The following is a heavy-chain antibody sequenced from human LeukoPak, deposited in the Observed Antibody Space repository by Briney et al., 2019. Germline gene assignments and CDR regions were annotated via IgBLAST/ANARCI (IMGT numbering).Heavy chain of an antibody. CDR3: AKDGGLWVSAHWGDS. J-gene: IGHJ4*02. V-gene: IGHV3-23*01. CDR2: ITTGDGNT. CDR1: GFTFSSYT. Sequence: GGSLRLSCTASGFTFSSYTMTWVRQAPGKGLKWASTITTGDGNTYYADSVKGRFTVSRDDSKNTLYLQMNSLRAEDTAVYYCAKDGGLWVSAHWGDSWGRGTLVTVSS. D-gene: IGHD7-27*01.